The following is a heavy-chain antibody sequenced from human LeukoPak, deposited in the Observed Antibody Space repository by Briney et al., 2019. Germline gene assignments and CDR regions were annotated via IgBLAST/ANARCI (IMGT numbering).Heavy chain of an antibody. CDR1: GYTFTSYD. Sequence: ASVKVSCKASGYTFTSYDINWVRQATGQGLEWMGWMNPNSGNTGYAQKFQGRVTMTRNTSISTAYMELSSLRSEDTAVYYCARGSVSYDFWSGLVGYMDVWGQGTTVTVSS. D-gene: IGHD3-3*01. CDR3: ARGSVSYDFWSGLVGYMDV. J-gene: IGHJ6*03. V-gene: IGHV1-8*01. CDR2: MNPNSGNT.